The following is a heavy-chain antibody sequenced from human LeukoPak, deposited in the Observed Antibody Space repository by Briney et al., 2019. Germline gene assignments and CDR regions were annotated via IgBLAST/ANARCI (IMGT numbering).Heavy chain of an antibody. CDR2: FDPEDGET. J-gene: IGHJ4*02. V-gene: IGHV1-24*01. D-gene: IGHD3-22*01. CDR3: ATVGRCYYDSSGYYYVHDY. CDR1: GYTLTELS. Sequence: ASVKVSCKVSGYTLTELSMHWVRQAPGKGLEWMGGFDPEDGETIYAQKFQGRVTMTEDTSTDTAYMELSSLRSEDTAVYYCATVGRCYYDSSGYYYVHDYWGQGNLVTVSS.